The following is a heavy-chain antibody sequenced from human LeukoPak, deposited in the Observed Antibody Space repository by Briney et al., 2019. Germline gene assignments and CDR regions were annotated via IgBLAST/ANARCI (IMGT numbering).Heavy chain of an antibody. J-gene: IGHJ4*02. Sequence: SETLSLTCTVSGGSISSGSYYWSWIRRPAGKGLEWIGRIYTSGSTNYNPSLKSRVTISVDTSKNQFSLKLGSVTAADTAVYYCARDRSMIVTNWGQGTLVTVSS. CDR2: IYTSGST. V-gene: IGHV4-61*02. CDR3: ARDRSMIVTN. D-gene: IGHD3-22*01. CDR1: GGSISSGSYY.